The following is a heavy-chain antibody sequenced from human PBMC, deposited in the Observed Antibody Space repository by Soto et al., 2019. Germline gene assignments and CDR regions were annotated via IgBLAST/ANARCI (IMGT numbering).Heavy chain of an antibody. V-gene: IGHV3-33*01. Sequence: QVQLVESGGGVVQPGRSLRLSCAASGFTFRNYGMHWVRQAPGKGLEWLAVIWYDGSNKYYADSVKGRFTISRDNSKNTPYLEMNSLRDEDTAVYYCARDVRSRRYDLWGQGTLVIVSS. CDR3: ARDVRSRRYDL. D-gene: IGHD3-10*02. CDR1: GFTFRNYG. J-gene: IGHJ5*02. CDR2: IWYDGSNK.